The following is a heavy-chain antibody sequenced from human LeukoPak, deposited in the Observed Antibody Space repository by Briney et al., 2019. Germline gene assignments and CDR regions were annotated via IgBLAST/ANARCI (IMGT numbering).Heavy chain of an antibody. J-gene: IGHJ5*02. Sequence: GSSAKVSCKASGGTFSSYAISWVRQAPGQGLEWMGWISAYNGNTNYAQKLQGRVTMTTDTSTSTAYMELRSLRSDDTAVYYCAREYCSSTSCYRVFWFDPWGQGTLVTVSS. D-gene: IGHD2-2*01. V-gene: IGHV1-18*01. CDR3: AREYCSSTSCYRVFWFDP. CDR2: ISAYNGNT. CDR1: GGTFSSYA.